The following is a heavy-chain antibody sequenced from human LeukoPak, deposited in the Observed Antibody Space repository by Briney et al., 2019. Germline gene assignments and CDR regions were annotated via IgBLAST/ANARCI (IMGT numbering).Heavy chain of an antibody. CDR3: ARVSTSCYRKECQSSYYYYYGMDV. CDR1: GDSISSSNYF. V-gene: IGHV4-39*07. D-gene: IGHD2-2*01. J-gene: IGHJ6*02. CDR2: MFYYGST. Sequence: PSETLSLTCSVSGDSISSSNYFWGWIRQPPGKGLEWIGSMFYYGSTYYNASLKSRVTLSVDTSKNQFSLKLSSVTAADTAVYYCARVSTSCYRKECQSSYYYYYGMDVWGQGTTITVSS.